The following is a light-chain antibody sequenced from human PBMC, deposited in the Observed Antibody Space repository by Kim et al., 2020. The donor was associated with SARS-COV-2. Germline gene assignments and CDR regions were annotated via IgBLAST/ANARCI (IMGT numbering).Light chain of an antibody. CDR2: AAS. J-gene: IGKJ2*01. Sequence: DIQMTQSPSSLSASVGDRVTITCRASQGITNHLAWYQQKPGKVPKLLIYAASTLQSGVPSRFSGSGSGTDFALTISSLQPEDVATYYCQKYDRVPRTFGQGPSWRS. CDR3: QKYDRVPRT. CDR1: QGITNH. V-gene: IGKV1-27*01.